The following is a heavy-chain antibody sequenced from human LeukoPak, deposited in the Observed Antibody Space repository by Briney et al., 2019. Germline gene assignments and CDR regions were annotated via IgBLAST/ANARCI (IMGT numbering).Heavy chain of an antibody. Sequence: SETLSLTCTVSGGSISSGGYYWSWIRQHPGKGLEWIGYIYYSRSTYYNPSLKSRVTISVDTSKNQFSLKLSSVTAADTAVYYCARTKSVWNFHFDYWGQGTLVTVSS. D-gene: IGHD1-7*01. V-gene: IGHV4-31*03. CDR1: GGSISSGGYY. CDR3: ARTKSVWNFHFDY. J-gene: IGHJ4*02. CDR2: IYYSRST.